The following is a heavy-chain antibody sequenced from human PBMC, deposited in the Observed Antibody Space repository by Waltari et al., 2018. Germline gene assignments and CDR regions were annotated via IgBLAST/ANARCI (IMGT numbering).Heavy chain of an antibody. J-gene: IGHJ4*02. CDR1: GGSISSGSYY. CDR3: ARGGSSSLFDY. V-gene: IGHV4-61*09. Sequence: QVQLQESGPGLVKPSQTLSLTCTVSGGSISSGSYYWSWIRQPVGKGLEWIGYIYTSGSTNYNPSLKSRVTISVDTSKNQFSLKLSSVTAADTAVYYCARGGSSSLFDYWGQGTLVTVSS. CDR2: IYTSGST. D-gene: IGHD6-13*01.